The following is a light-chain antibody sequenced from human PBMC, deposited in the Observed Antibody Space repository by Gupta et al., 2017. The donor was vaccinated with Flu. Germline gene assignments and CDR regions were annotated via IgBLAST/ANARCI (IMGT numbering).Light chain of an antibody. CDR1: SSNIGSNT. Sequence: QSVLTQPPSASGAPGQRVTISCSGSSSNIGSNTVNWYQQLPGTATKFLIYSNHQRPSGVPDRFSGSKSGTSASLASGGLQSEDEADDYCAAGDDSLNGDVVFGGGTKLTVL. CDR3: AAGDDSLNGDVV. CDR2: SNH. J-gene: IGLJ2*01. V-gene: IGLV1-44*01.